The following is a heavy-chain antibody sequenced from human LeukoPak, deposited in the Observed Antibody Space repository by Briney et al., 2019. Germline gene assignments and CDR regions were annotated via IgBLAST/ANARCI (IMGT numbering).Heavy chain of an antibody. V-gene: IGHV4-34*01. J-gene: IGHJ4*02. Sequence: SETLSLTCTVYGGSFSGYYWSWIRQPPGKGLEWIGEINHSGSTNYNPSLKSRVTISVDTSKNQFSLKLSSVTAADTAVYYCARLAARRDYWGQGTLVTVSS. CDR3: ARLAARRDY. CDR1: GGSFSGYY. CDR2: INHSGST. D-gene: IGHD6-6*01.